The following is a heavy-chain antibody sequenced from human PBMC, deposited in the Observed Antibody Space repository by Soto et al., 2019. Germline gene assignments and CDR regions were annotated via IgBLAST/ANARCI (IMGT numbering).Heavy chain of an antibody. J-gene: IGHJ5*02. D-gene: IGHD1-1*01. CDR3: ATANWSHHYFDP. CDR1: GGSFSGYY. V-gene: IGHV4-34*01. Sequence: QVRLQQWGTGLLKSSETLSLTCAVYGGSFSGYYWSWLRQPPGKGLEWIGEINHSGSPNYNPSLKSRVTISVDTSKNHFSLKTTSVTAADTAVYYWATANWSHHYFDPWGQGTLVTVSS. CDR2: INHSGSP.